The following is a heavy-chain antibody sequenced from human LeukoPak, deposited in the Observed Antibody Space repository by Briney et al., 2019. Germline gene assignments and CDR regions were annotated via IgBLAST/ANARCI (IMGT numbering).Heavy chain of an antibody. CDR3: AREKIEYSSSLVDY. Sequence: ASVKVSCKASGGTFSSYAISWVRQAPGQGLEWMGWISAYNGNTNYAQKLQGRVTMTTDTSTSTAYMELRSLRSDDTAVYYCAREKIEYSSSLVDYWGQGTLVTVSS. J-gene: IGHJ4*02. CDR1: GGTFSSYA. D-gene: IGHD6-6*01. V-gene: IGHV1-18*01. CDR2: ISAYNGNT.